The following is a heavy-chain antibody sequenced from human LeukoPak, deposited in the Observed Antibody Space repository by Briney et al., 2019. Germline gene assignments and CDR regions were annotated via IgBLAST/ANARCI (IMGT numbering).Heavy chain of an antibody. CDR1: GFSFNTYG. CDR2: VWYDGSHK. J-gene: IGHJ5*02. D-gene: IGHD3-10*01. V-gene: IGHV3-33*01. Sequence: GKSLRLSCATSGFSFNTYGMHWVRQAPGKGLEWVAVVWYDGSHKYYADSVKGRFTISRDNSKNTLYLQMNSLRAEDTAVYYCARDLNRHWSYYGSGTNWFDPWGQGTLVTVSS. CDR3: ARDLNRHWSYYGSGTNWFDP.